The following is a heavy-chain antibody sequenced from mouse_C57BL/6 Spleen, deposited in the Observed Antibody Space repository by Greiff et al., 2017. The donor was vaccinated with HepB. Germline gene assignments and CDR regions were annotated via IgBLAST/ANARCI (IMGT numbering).Heavy chain of an antibody. V-gene: IGHV3-6*01. CDR3: ARDYFDY. Sequence: EVKLQESGPGLVKPSQSLSLTCSVPGYSITSGYYWNWIRQFPGNKLEWMGYISYDGSNNYNPSLKNRISITRDTSKNQFFLKLNSVTTEDTATYYCARDYFDYWGQGTTLTVSS. J-gene: IGHJ2*01. CDR2: ISYDGSN. CDR1: GYSITSGYY.